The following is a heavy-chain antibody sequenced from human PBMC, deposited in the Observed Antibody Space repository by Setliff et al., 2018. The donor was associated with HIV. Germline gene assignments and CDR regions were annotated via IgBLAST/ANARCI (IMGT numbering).Heavy chain of an antibody. V-gene: IGHV1-3*01. CDR2: ITGGSGNT. J-gene: IGHJ4*02. D-gene: IGHD1-26*01. CDR1: GYTFISYA. Sequence: VASVKVSCKASGYTFISYAIHWVRQAPGQSLEWMGWITGGSGNTKYSEKFQGRVTLTRDTSASTAYMELSSLRSDDTAVYYCARGSYGDYWGQGALVTVSS. CDR3: ARGSYGDY.